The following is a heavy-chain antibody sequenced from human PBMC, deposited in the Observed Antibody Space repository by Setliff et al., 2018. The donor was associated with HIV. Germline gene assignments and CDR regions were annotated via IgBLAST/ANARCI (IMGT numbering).Heavy chain of an antibody. CDR2: IIPIFGTA. CDR1: GGTFSTYA. D-gene: IGHD2-21*01. Sequence: SVKVSCKASGGTFSTYAIGWVRQAPGQGLEWMGGIIPIFGTANYDQRFQGRVTITADETTSTAYMELSSLRSEDTAVYFCARDPVSDNSATPYYFDYWGQGTLVTVSS. CDR3: ARDPVSDNSATPYYFDY. V-gene: IGHV1-69*13. J-gene: IGHJ4*02.